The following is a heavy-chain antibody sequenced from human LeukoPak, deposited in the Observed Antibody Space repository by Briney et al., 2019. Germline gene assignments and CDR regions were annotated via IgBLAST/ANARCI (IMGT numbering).Heavy chain of an antibody. J-gene: IGHJ6*03. Sequence: SETLSLTCGVSGASVSSIGYSWSWIRQPAGKGLEWIGRIYTSGSTNYNPSLKSRVTISVDTSKNQFSLKLSSVTAADTAVYYCARVSGWSYYYYYMDVWGKGTTVTVSS. CDR1: GASVSSIGYS. V-gene: IGHV4-61*02. CDR2: IYTSGST. D-gene: IGHD6-19*01. CDR3: ARVSGWSYYYYYMDV.